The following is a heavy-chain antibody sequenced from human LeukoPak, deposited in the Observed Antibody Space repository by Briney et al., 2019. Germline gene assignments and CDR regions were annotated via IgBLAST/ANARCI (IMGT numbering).Heavy chain of an antibody. J-gene: IGHJ5*02. CDR2: IRFDGSNK. CDR1: GFTFSSYG. D-gene: IGHD2-2*01. V-gene: IGHV3-30*02. CDR3: AKAPALYCSSTTCSNWFAP. Sequence: GGSLRLFCAASGFTFSSYGMLCVPQSPDKGLVGVTFIRFDGSNKYYTVCVRGILTIYREYSNNTLYVQVNSQIAEDRSVFYCAKAPALYCSSTTCSNWFAPLGQGALVTVSS.